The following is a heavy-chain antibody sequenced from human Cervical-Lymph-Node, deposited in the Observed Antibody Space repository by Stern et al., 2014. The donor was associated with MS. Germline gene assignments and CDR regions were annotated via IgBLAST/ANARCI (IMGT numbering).Heavy chain of an antibody. V-gene: IGHV5-51*03. J-gene: IGHJ6*02. D-gene: IGHD2-21*02. CDR1: GYIFTDYW. CDR3: ARRSYCAGDCTLHYSYYFAMDV. Sequence: QLVQSGAEVRKPGESLRISCQGSGYIFTDYWIVWVRQMPGKGLEWMGIVYPGGSETTYSPSFQGQVTISADKSISAAYLQWNSLKASDTAMYYCARRSYCAGDCTLHYSYYFAMDVWGRGTTVTVSS. CDR2: VYPGGSET.